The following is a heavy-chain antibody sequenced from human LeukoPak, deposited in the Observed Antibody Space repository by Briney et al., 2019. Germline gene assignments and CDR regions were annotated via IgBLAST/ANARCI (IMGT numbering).Heavy chain of an antibody. D-gene: IGHD4-17*01. Sequence: LSLTCAVSGYSISSGYYWGWIRQPPGKGLEWVSYISSSGSTIYYADSVKGRFTISRDNAKNSLYLQMNSLRAEDTAVYYCARPLVYGDYVFDYWGQGTLVTVSS. CDR1: GYSISSGYY. J-gene: IGHJ4*02. V-gene: IGHV3-11*04. CDR3: ARPLVYGDYVFDY. CDR2: ISSSGSTI.